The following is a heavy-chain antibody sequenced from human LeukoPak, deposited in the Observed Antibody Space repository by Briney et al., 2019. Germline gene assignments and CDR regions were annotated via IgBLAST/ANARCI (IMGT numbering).Heavy chain of an antibody. CDR2: ISFDGSDE. CDR1: GFTFSSYA. Sequence: GGSLRLSCAASGFTFSSYAMHWVRQAPGKGLEWVAVISFDGSDEFYADSVKGRFTIFRDNFKNTLYLQLNSLRAEDTAIYYCVKADSGYYRWGQGTLVTVSS. D-gene: IGHD3-22*01. V-gene: IGHV3-30*04. J-gene: IGHJ5*02. CDR3: VKADSGYYR.